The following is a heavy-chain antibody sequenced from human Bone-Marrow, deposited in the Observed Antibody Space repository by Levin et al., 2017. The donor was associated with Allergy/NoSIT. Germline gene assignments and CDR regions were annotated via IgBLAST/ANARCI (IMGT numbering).Heavy chain of an antibody. V-gene: IGHV3-66*01. CDR2: IYSGERT. CDR3: ARGPRIGNARGWFDP. J-gene: IGHJ5*02. D-gene: IGHD1-14*01. CDR1: GFIVNDHY. Sequence: PVASVKVSCAASGFIVNDHYMTWVRQAPGKGLECVSVIYSGERTFYSDSVKGRFTISRDNSNNTLYLQMNSLRVEDTAIYYCARGPRIGNARGWFDPWGQGILVTVSS.